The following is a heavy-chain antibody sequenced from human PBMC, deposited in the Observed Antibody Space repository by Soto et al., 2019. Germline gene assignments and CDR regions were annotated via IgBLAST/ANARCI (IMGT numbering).Heavy chain of an antibody. CDR1: GFTFSSYA. V-gene: IGHV3-64*01. Sequence: PGGSLRLSCAASGFTFSSYAMHCVRQAPGKGLEYVSAISSNGGSTYYANSVKGRFTISRDNSKNTLYLQMGSLRAEDMAVYYCARVRRQYSSGWYDYFDYWGQGTLVTVSS. CDR3: ARVRRQYSSGWYDYFDY. CDR2: ISSNGGST. D-gene: IGHD6-19*01. J-gene: IGHJ4*02.